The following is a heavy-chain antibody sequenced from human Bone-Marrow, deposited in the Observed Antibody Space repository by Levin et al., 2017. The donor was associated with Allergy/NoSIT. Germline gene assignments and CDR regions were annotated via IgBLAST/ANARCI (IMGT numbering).Heavy chain of an antibody. CDR2: INYRGTT. J-gene: IGHJ4*02. V-gene: IGHV4-31*03. CDR3: ARSRWSEGNHYFDN. CDR1: GGSINSGDFF. Sequence: SETLSLTCSVSGGSINSGDFFWSWIRQRPGKGLEWIGFINYRGTTHYSPSVKSRVTISIDTPKNQFSLRLSSVTAADTAVYLCARSRWSEGNHYFDNWGQGILVTVSS. D-gene: IGHD6-19*01.